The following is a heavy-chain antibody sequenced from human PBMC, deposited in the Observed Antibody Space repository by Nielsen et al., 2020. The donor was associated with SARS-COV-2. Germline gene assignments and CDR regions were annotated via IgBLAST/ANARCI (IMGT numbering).Heavy chain of an antibody. CDR1: GFTFSTYA. Sequence: GGSLRLSCAASGFTFSTYAMSWVRQAPGKGLDWVSTISSVGRTTYYADSVKGRFTISRDNSKNTLYLQMSSLRAEDTAVYYCAKDRIGELEATTFDSWGQGTLVTVSS. D-gene: IGHD5-12*01. V-gene: IGHV3-23*01. CDR2: ISSVGRTT. J-gene: IGHJ4*02. CDR3: AKDRIGELEATTFDS.